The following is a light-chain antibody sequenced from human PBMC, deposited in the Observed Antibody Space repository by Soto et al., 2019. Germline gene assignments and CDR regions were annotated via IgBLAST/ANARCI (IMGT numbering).Light chain of an antibody. CDR2: NNN. Sequence: QSVLTQPPSASGTPGQRVTISCSGGSSNIGTNAVNWYQQLPGTAPKLLIYNNNQRPSGVPDRLSGSKSGTSASLAISGFQSGKGADYYWQAGVNTVNGYVLEMGTRVTV. CDR1: SSNIGTNA. J-gene: IGLJ1*01. V-gene: IGLV1-44*01. CDR3: QAGVNTVNGYV.